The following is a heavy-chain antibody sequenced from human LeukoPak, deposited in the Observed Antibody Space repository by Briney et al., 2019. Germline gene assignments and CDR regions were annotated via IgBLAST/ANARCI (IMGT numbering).Heavy chain of an antibody. CDR2: INPNSGGT. Sequence: ASVKVSCKASGYTFTGYYMHWVRQAPGQGLEWMGWINPNSGGTNYAQKFRGRVTMTRDTSISTAYMELSRLRSDDTAVYYCAREHIVVVPAALDYWGQGTLVTVSS. V-gene: IGHV1-2*02. CDR3: AREHIVVVPAALDY. CDR1: GYTFTGYY. D-gene: IGHD2-2*01. J-gene: IGHJ4*02.